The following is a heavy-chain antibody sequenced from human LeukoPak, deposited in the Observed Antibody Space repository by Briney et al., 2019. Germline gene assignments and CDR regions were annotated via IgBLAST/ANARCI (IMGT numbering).Heavy chain of an antibody. J-gene: IGHJ5*02. V-gene: IGHV5-51*01. Sequence: GESLKISCKGSGYRFTRSWIGWWREMPGKGLEWMGIIYGGDSDSRYSPSFQGHVTISADKSISTAYLQWSSLKASDTAIYYCVRLASQGRPLDPWGQGTLVIVSS. D-gene: IGHD1-26*01. CDR2: IYGGDSDS. CDR3: VRLASQGRPLDP. CDR1: GYRFTRSW.